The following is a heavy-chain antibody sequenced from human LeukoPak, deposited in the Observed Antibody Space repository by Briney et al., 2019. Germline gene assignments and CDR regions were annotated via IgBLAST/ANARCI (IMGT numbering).Heavy chain of an antibody. Sequence: QPGGSLRLSCAASGFTFSGSAMHWVRQASGKGLEWVGHIRSKANSFATAYGVSVKCRCAISRDDSKKTAYLQMSSLKTEDTAVYYCTIYSGSFPDAFDIWGQGTMVTVSS. D-gene: IGHD1-26*01. V-gene: IGHV3-73*01. CDR2: IRSKANSFAT. CDR1: GFTFSGSA. J-gene: IGHJ3*02. CDR3: TIYSGSFPDAFDI.